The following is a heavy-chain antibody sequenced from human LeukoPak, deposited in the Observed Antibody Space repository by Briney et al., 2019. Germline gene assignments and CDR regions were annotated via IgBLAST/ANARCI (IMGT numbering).Heavy chain of an antibody. Sequence: PGGSLRLSCAASGFTFSSYSMNWVRQAPGKGLEWVSYISSSSSTIYYADSVKGRFTISRDNAKNSLYLQMNSLRAEDTAVYYCARGSYSSGWYWHAFDIWGQGTMVTVSS. CDR3: ARGSYSSGWYWHAFDI. V-gene: IGHV3-48*01. J-gene: IGHJ3*02. D-gene: IGHD6-19*01. CDR2: ISSSSSTI. CDR1: GFTFSSYS.